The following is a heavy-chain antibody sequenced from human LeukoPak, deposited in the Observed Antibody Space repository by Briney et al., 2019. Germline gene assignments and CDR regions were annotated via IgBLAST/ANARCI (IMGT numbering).Heavy chain of an antibody. CDR2: IYYSGST. CDR1: GGSISSSSYY. J-gene: IGHJ5*02. V-gene: IGHV4-39*02. Sequence: SETLSLTCTVSGGSISSSSYYWGWIRQPPGKGLEWIGSIYYSGSTYYNPSLKSRVTISVDTSKNQFSLKLRSVTAADTAVYYCAREGRVVVPAARGRFDPWGQGTLVTVSS. CDR3: AREGRVVVPAARGRFDP. D-gene: IGHD2-2*01.